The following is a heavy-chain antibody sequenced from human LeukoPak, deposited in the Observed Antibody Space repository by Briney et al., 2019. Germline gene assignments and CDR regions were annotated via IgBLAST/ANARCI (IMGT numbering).Heavy chain of an antibody. CDR2: ISTSGGST. Sequence: GGSLRLSCAASGFTFSSCAMSWVRQAPGKGLEWVSGISTSGGSTSYADSVKGRFTISRDNPRNTLYMEMNSLRAEDTAVYYCAIMHPYYDGSGYWVQWGQGTLVTVSS. J-gene: IGHJ4*02. CDR3: AIMHPYYDGSGYWVQ. D-gene: IGHD3-22*01. V-gene: IGHV3-23*01. CDR1: GFTFSSCA.